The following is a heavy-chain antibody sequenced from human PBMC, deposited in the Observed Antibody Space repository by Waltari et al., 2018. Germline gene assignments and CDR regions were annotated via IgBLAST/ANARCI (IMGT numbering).Heavy chain of an antibody. Sequence: QVQLVQSGAEVEKPGASVKVSCQAAGYTFTSYDINWVRPATGQVLELMGGMNPTSGNTGYAQKFQGRITITRNTSISTAYMELSSLRSEDTAVYYCARVKYSSSSPFDYWGQGTLVTVSS. CDR1: GYTFTSYD. CDR3: ARVKYSSSSPFDY. D-gene: IGHD6-6*01. J-gene: IGHJ4*02. V-gene: IGHV1-8*03. CDR2: MNPTSGNT.